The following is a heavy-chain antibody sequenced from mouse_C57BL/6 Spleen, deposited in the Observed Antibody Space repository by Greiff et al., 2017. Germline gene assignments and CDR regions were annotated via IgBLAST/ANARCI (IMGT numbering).Heavy chain of an antibody. D-gene: IGHD2-5*01. Sequence: VKLQESGAELVRPGTSVKVSCKASGYAFTNYLIEWVKQRPGQGLEWIGVINPGSGGTNYNEKFKGKATLTADKSSSTAYMQLSSLTSEDSAVYFCARSRASYYSNYEGYAMDYWGQGTSVTVSS. V-gene: IGHV1-54*01. CDR1: GYAFTNYL. CDR3: ARSRASYYSNYEGYAMDY. CDR2: INPGSGGT. J-gene: IGHJ4*01.